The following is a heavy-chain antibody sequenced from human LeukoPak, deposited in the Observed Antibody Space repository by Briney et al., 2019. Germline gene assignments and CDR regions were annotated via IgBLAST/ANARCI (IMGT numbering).Heavy chain of an antibody. Sequence: ASVKVSCKASVYTFTGYYMHWVRQAPRQGVEWMGWINPNSGGTYYAQKFQGRVTMTRDTSISTAYMEMSRLRSDETAVYYCARTEKQQLDFDYWGQGKLVTVSS. CDR1: VYTFTGYY. V-gene: IGHV1-2*02. CDR3: ARTEKQQLDFDY. J-gene: IGHJ4*02. D-gene: IGHD6-13*01. CDR2: INPNSGGT.